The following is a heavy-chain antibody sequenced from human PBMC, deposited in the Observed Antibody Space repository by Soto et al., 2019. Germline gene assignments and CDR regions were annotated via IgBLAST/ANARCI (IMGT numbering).Heavy chain of an antibody. V-gene: IGHV1-18*01. J-gene: IGHJ6*02. CDR2: ISPYTGNT. CDR3: VMVDNYVTPTPQDV. Sequence: QVQLVQSGDEVKKPGASVKVSCKASGYIFVNYGIAWVRQAPGQGLEWMGWISPYTGNTHSATKVQGRLTMATDTPTSTAYMDLGSLPSDDTAVYYCVMVDNYVTPTPQDVWGQGTPVTVSS. D-gene: IGHD3-16*01. CDR1: GYIFVNYG.